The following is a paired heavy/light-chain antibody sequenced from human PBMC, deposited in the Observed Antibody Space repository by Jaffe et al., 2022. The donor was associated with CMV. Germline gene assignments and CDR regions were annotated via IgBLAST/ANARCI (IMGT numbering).Light chain of an antibody. CDR3: ATWDSSLSGGV. CDR1: SSNIGSNF. V-gene: IGLV1-51*02. Sequence: QSVLTQPPSMSAAPGQKVTISCSGSSSNIGSNFVSWYQHLPGTAPKLLIYEDNRRPSEIPDRFSGSKSGTSATLGITGLQTGDEADYYCATWDSSLSGGVFGGGTKLTVL. CDR2: EDN. J-gene: IGLJ3*02.
Heavy chain of an antibody. Sequence: QVQLVQSGAEVKKPGASVKASCKTSGYAFSNYGFSWVRQAPGQGLEWMAWISVYGGNTDYALRFQGRVTMTTDTSTRTAYMELRSLRSDDTAVYYCARTSRSGDNVAFDFWGQGTMVTVSS. CDR3: ARTSRSGDNVAFDF. V-gene: IGHV1-18*04. D-gene: IGHD2-21*02. J-gene: IGHJ3*01. CDR2: ISVYGGNT. CDR1: GYAFSNYG.